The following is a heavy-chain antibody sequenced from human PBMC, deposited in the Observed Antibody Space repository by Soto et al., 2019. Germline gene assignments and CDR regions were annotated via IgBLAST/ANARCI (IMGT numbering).Heavy chain of an antibody. J-gene: IGHJ5*02. D-gene: IGHD5-12*01. CDR3: ARVAADIASWLDP. Sequence: SETLSLTCTVSGGSISSYYWSWIRQPPGKGLEWIGYIYYSGVTNYNPSLKSRVTISADTPKNQLSLKLNSVTAADTAVYYCARVAADIASWLDPWGQGTLVTVSS. CDR1: GGSISSYY. V-gene: IGHV4-59*01. CDR2: IYYSGVT.